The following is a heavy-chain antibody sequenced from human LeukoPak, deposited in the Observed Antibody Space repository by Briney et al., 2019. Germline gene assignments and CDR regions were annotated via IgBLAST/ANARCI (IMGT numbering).Heavy chain of an antibody. CDR3: AREHRGGVRGNLWGLFASYYPYYYLDV. CDR1: GYTFTKFY. Sequence: ASVKVSCKASGYTFTKFYIHWVRQAPGQGLEWMGMINPSDGATTYAQRFQGRVTVTRVMYTTTVYMDPRTLRSEDTAVYFCAREHRGGVRGNLWGLFASYYPYYYLDVWGRGAPVTVSS. J-gene: IGHJ6*03. CDR2: INPSDGAT. D-gene: IGHD3-10*01. V-gene: IGHV1-46*01.